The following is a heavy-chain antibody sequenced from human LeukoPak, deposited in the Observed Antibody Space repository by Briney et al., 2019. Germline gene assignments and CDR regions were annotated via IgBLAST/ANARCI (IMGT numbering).Heavy chain of an antibody. Sequence: ASVKVSCKASGGTFSSYAISWVRQAPGQGLEWMGGIIPIFGTANYAQKFQGRVTITADKSTSTAYMELSSLRSEDTAVYYCAREIMVRGVKGWFDPWGQGTLVTVSS. CDR1: GGTFSSYA. J-gene: IGHJ5*02. D-gene: IGHD3-10*01. CDR3: AREIMVRGVKGWFDP. V-gene: IGHV1-69*06. CDR2: IIPIFGTA.